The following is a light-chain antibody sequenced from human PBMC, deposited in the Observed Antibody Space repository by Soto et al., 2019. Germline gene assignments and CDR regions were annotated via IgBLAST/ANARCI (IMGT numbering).Light chain of an antibody. Sequence: QSALTQPASVSGSPGQSLTIPCTGTSSDIGGYDFVSWYQQYPGKAPQVIIYEVTNRPAGIPPRFSGSKSGNTASLTLSGLQAEDEALYFCSSYTSISTWVFGGGTKLTVL. CDR3: SSYTSISTWV. CDR2: EVT. V-gene: IGLV2-14*03. J-gene: IGLJ3*02. CDR1: SSDIGGYDF.